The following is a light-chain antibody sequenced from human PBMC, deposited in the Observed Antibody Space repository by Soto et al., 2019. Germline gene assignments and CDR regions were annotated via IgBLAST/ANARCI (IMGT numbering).Light chain of an antibody. CDR1: SSNIGSNT. Sequence: QSVLTQPPSSSGTPGQRVTISCSGSSSNIGSNTVNWYQQLPGTAPKLLIYNDDQRPSGVPDRFSGSESGTSASLAISGLQSEDEADYYCAAWDDRLTGWVFGGGTKLTFL. V-gene: IGLV1-44*01. CDR3: AAWDDRLTGWV. CDR2: NDD. J-gene: IGLJ3*02.